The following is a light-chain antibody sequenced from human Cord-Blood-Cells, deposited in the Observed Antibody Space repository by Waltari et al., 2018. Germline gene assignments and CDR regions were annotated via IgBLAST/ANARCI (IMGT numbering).Light chain of an antibody. V-gene: IGLV2-14*01. CDR1: SSDVGGYNY. J-gene: IGLJ2*01. Sequence: QSALTQPASVSGSPGQSITISCTGTSSDVGGYNYVSWYQQHPGKAPQLMIYDVSKRPSGVSKRFSGSKSGNTASLTISGLQAEDEADYYCSSYTSSSTLVVFGGGTKLTVL. CDR3: SSYTSSSTLVV. CDR2: DVS.